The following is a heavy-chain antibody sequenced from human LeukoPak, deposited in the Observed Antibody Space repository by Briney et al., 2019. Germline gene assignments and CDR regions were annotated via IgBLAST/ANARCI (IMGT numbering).Heavy chain of an antibody. J-gene: IGHJ4*02. CDR1: GGTFSKYT. CDR3: ARDSMGSSWSLDY. D-gene: IGHD6-13*01. V-gene: IGHV1-69*13. Sequence: ASVKVSCKASGGTFSKYTISWVRQRPGQGLEWMGGITPLFGTANHAQKFQGRVTITADESASTAYMELSSLRSEDTAVYYCARDSMGSSWSLDYWGQGTLVTVSS. CDR2: ITPLFGTA.